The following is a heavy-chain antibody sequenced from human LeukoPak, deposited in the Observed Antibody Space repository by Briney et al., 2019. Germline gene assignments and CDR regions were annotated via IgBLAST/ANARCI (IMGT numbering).Heavy chain of an antibody. D-gene: IGHD2-2*01. CDR2: IYYSGST. V-gene: IGHV4-30-2*03. Sequence: SETLSLTCTVSGGSISSGGYYWSWIRQPPGKGLEWIGSIYYSGSTYYSPSLKSRVTISVDTSKNQFSLKLSSVTAADTAVYYCARRSPRDCSSTSCYYNWGQGTLVTVSS. CDR1: GGSISSGGYY. CDR3: ARRSPRDCSSTSCYYN. J-gene: IGHJ4*02.